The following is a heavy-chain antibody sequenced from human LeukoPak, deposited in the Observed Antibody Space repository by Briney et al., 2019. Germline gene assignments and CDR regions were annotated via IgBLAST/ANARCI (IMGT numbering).Heavy chain of an antibody. Sequence: GGSLRLSCAASGFTFSSYGMHWVRQAPGKGLEWVAVISHDGSNKYYADSVKGRFTISRDNSRNTLYVQMNSLRAEDTAVYYCAKGRSWSGDPWGQGTLVTVSS. V-gene: IGHV3-30*18. CDR3: AKGRSWSGDP. D-gene: IGHD3-3*01. CDR2: ISHDGSNK. CDR1: GFTFSSYG. J-gene: IGHJ5*02.